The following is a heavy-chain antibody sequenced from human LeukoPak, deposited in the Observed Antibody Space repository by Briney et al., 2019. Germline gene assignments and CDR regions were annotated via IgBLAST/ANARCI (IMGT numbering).Heavy chain of an antibody. Sequence: PGGSLRLSCAASGFTFSSHVMNWVRQAPGKGLEWVSTISGSGDRAYHADSVKGRFTISRDNSKSTLYLQMNSLRAGDTAVYYCAKGVGSSSWYKFDCWGQGTLVTVSS. CDR1: GFTFSSHV. CDR3: AKGVGSSSWYKFDC. D-gene: IGHD6-13*01. CDR2: ISGSGDRA. J-gene: IGHJ4*02. V-gene: IGHV3-23*01.